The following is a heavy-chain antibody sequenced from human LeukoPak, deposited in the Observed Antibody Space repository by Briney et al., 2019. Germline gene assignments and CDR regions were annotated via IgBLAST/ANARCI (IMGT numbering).Heavy chain of an antibody. J-gene: IGHJ4*02. V-gene: IGHV3-23*01. D-gene: IGHD3-10*01. Sequence: GGSLRLSCAASGFTFSSYAMSWVRQAPGKGLEWVSAISGSGGSTYYADSVKGRFTISRDNSKNTLYLQMNSLRAEDTAVYYCASAEGRFGEPSDYWGQGTLVTVSS. CDR2: ISGSGGST. CDR3: ASAEGRFGEPSDY. CDR1: GFTFSSYA.